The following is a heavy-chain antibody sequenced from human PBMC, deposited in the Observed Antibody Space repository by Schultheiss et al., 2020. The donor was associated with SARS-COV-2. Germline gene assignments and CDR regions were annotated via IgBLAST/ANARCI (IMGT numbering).Heavy chain of an antibody. J-gene: IGHJ3*02. Sequence: GGSLRLSCAASGFTFSNYGMHWVRQAPGKGLEWVAVIWYDGSNKYYADSVKGRFTISRDNSKNTLYLQMNSLRADDTAVYYCTRGDAFDIWGQGTMVTVSS. V-gene: IGHV3-30*19. CDR2: IWYDGSNK. CDR1: GFTFSNYG. CDR3: TRGDAFDI.